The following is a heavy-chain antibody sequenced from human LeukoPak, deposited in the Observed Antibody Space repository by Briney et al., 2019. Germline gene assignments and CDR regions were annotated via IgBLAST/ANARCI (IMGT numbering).Heavy chain of an antibody. CDR1: GFTFSSYG. D-gene: IGHD6-13*01. CDR2: IWYGGSNK. J-gene: IGHJ4*02. CDR3: AKDAGIAAPISEGFDY. Sequence: PGGSLRLSCAASGFTFSSYGMHWVRQAPGKGLEWVAVIWYGGSNKYYADSVKGRFTISRDNSKNTLYLQMNSLRAEDTAVYYCAKDAGIAAPISEGFDYWGQGTLVTVSS. V-gene: IGHV3-30*02.